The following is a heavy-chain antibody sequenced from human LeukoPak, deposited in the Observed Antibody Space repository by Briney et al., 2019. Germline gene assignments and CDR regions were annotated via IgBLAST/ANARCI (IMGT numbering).Heavy chain of an antibody. CDR1: GFTVSSNY. V-gene: IGHV3-53*04. J-gene: IGHJ4*02. Sequence: GGSLRLSCAASGFTVSSNYMSWVRQAPGKGLEWVSVIYSGGSTYYADSVKGRFTISRHNSKNTLYLQMNSLRAEDTAVYYGAKGSRGDYFDYWGQGTLVTVSS. CDR3: AKGSRGDYFDY. CDR2: IYSGGST.